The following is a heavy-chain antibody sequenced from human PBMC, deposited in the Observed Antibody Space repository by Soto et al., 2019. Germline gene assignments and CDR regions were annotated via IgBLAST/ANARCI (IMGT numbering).Heavy chain of an antibody. Sequence: GGSLRLSCAASGFTFSSYGMHWVRQAPGKGLEWVAVISYDGSNKYYADSVKGRFTISRDNSKNTLYLQMNSLRAEDTAVYYCAKEGMDYDYIWGSYPRLYFDYWGQGTLVTVSS. J-gene: IGHJ4*02. V-gene: IGHV3-30*18. CDR1: GFTFSSYG. D-gene: IGHD3-16*01. CDR3: AKEGMDYDYIWGSYPRLYFDY. CDR2: ISYDGSNK.